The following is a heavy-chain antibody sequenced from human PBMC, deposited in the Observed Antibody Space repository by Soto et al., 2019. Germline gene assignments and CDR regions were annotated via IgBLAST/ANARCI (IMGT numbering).Heavy chain of an antibody. CDR1: GYSFTSYW. CDR2: IYPGDSDT. Sequence: PGESLKISCKGSGYSFTSYWIGWVRQMPGKGLEWMGIIYPGDSDTRYSPSFQGQVTISADKSISTAYLQWSSLKASDTAMYYCARTDIVVVPAVGGPYYYYYGMDVWGQGTTVTVSS. CDR3: ARTDIVVVPAVGGPYYYYYGMDV. J-gene: IGHJ6*02. V-gene: IGHV5-51*01. D-gene: IGHD2-2*01.